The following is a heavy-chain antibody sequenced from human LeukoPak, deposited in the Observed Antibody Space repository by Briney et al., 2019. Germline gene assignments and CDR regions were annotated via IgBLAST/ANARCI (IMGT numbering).Heavy chain of an antibody. J-gene: IGHJ6*03. V-gene: IGHV3-23*01. CDR1: GFTFGSFA. D-gene: IGHD3-16*01. CDR2: ISGSGYYT. Sequence: GGSLRLSCAASGFTFGSFAMSWVRQAPGTGLEWVSGISGSGYYTYYAQSVKGRFTISRDNSKNTLYIDLNSLRAEDTARYFCARDGSWGDYQFYFYMDVWGKGTTVTVSS. CDR3: ARDGSWGDYQFYFYMDV.